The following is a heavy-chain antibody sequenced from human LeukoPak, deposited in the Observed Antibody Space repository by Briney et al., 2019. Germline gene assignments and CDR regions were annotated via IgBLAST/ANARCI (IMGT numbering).Heavy chain of an antibody. CDR1: GFTFRDFW. V-gene: IGHV3-7*03. D-gene: IGHD1-1*01. CDR3: ARDRDGKDL. Sequence: GGSLRLSCAASGFTFRDFWMSWVRPAPGKGLEWVANIQQNGIEEYSVEGRFTISRDNVNSLLYLRINSLRAADTAMYYCARDRDGKDLWGQGTLVTVSS. J-gene: IGHJ5*02. CDR2: IQQNGIEE.